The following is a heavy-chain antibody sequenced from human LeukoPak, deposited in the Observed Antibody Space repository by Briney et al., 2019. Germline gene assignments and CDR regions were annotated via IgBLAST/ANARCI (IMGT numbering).Heavy chain of an antibody. J-gene: IGHJ4*02. CDR2: IWSDGSNK. Sequence: GGSLRLSCAASGFTFSSYGMHWVRQPPGKGLEWVAVIWSDGSNKYYEDSVKGRFTISRDNSKNTLYLQMNSLRAEDTAVYYCARGIYSGYHYFDYWGQGTLVTVSP. CDR3: ARGIYSGYHYFDY. CDR1: GFTFSSYG. D-gene: IGHD5-12*01. V-gene: IGHV3-33*01.